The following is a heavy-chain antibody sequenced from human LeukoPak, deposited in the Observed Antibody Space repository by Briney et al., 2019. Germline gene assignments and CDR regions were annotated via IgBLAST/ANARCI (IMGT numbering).Heavy chain of an antibody. CDR3: ARSSTGDSEHVTSSYPDF. Sequence: PSETLSLTCTVSSGSLSSSIYFWGWIRQPPGKGLEWIGSVYYSGSTFYNPSLKSRVTISVDTSKNQFSLQLSSVTAADTAVYYCARSSTGDSEHVTSSYPDFWGQGILVPVSS. CDR2: VYYSGST. CDR1: SGSLSSSIYF. D-gene: IGHD2-2*01. V-gene: IGHV4-39*01. J-gene: IGHJ4*02.